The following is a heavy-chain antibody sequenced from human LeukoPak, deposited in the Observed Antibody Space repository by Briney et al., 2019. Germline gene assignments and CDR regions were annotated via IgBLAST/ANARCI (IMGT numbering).Heavy chain of an antibody. D-gene: IGHD3-3*01. J-gene: IGHJ6*03. CDR3: ARGLTVYYDFWSGYSGYYMDV. CDR2: ISAYNGNT. CDR1: GYTFTSYG. V-gene: IGHV1-18*01. Sequence: GASVKVSCKASGYTFTSYGISWVRQAPGQGLEWMGWISAYNGNTNYAQKLQGRVTMTTDTSTRTAYMELRSLRSDDTAVYYCARGLTVYYDFWSGYSGYYMDVWGKGTTVTVSS.